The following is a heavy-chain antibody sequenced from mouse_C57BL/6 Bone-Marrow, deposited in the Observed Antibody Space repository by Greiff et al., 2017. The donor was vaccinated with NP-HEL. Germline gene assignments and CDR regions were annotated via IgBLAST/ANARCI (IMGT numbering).Heavy chain of an antibody. Sequence: EVMLVESGPGLAKPSQTLSLTCSVTGYSITSDYWNWIRKFPGNKLEYMGYISYSGSTSYNPSLNSRISITTATSKNQYYLQLNSVTTEDTATYYCASEDYDGAMDYWGQGTSVTVSS. CDR1: GYSITSDY. CDR3: ASEDYDGAMDY. V-gene: IGHV3-8*01. CDR2: ISYSGST. D-gene: IGHD2-4*01. J-gene: IGHJ4*01.